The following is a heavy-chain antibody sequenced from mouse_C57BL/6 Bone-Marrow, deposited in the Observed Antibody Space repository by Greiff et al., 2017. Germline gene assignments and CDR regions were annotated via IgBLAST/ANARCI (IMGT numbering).Heavy chain of an antibody. CDR1: GFTFSDYY. D-gene: IGHD1-1*01. J-gene: IGHJ4*01. CDR2: ISNGGGST. Sequence: EVKLMESGGGLVQPGGSLKLSCAASGFTFSDYYMYWVRQTPEKRLEWVAYISNGGGSTYYPDTVKGRFTISRDNAKNTLYLQMSRLKSEDTAMYYCARLGSSRMDYWGQGTSVTVSS. CDR3: ARLGSSRMDY. V-gene: IGHV5-12*01.